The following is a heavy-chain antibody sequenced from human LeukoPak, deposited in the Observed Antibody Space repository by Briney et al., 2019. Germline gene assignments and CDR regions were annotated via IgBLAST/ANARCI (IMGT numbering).Heavy chain of an antibody. CDR3: ARVIHYDYVWGSYRIDY. V-gene: IGHV4-34*01. D-gene: IGHD3-16*02. J-gene: IGHJ4*02. CDR1: GGSFSGYY. CDR2: INHSGST. Sequence: SETLSLTCAVYGGSFSGYYWSWIRQPPGKGLEWIGEINHSGSTNYNPSLKSRVTISVDTSKNQFSLKLSSVTGADTAVYYCARVIHYDYVWGSYRIDYWGQGTLVTVSS.